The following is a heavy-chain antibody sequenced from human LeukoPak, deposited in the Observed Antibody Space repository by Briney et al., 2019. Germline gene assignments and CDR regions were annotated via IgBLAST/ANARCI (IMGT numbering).Heavy chain of an antibody. CDR1: GGSISSHY. J-gene: IGHJ4*02. Sequence: PSETLSLTCTVSGGSISSHYWSWIRQPPGKGLEWIGSIYHSGSTYYNPSLKSRVTISVDTSKNQFSLKLSSVTAADTAVYYCARGERRVRTGGYFDYWGQGTLVTVSS. D-gene: IGHD1-14*01. V-gene: IGHV4-38-2*02. CDR2: IYHSGST. CDR3: ARGERRVRTGGYFDY.